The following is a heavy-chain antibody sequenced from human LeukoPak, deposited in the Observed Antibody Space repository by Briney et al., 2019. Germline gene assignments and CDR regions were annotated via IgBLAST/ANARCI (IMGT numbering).Heavy chain of an antibody. J-gene: IGHJ4*02. Sequence: ASVKVSCKASGYTFTGYYMHWVRQAPGQGLEWMRWINPNSGGTNYAQKFQGRVTMTRDTSISTAYMELSRLRSDDTAVYYCARAFVRTVVTPGYFDYWGPGTLVTVSS. CDR1: GYTFTGYY. CDR2: INPNSGGT. D-gene: IGHD4-23*01. CDR3: ARAFVRTVVTPGYFDY. V-gene: IGHV1-2*02.